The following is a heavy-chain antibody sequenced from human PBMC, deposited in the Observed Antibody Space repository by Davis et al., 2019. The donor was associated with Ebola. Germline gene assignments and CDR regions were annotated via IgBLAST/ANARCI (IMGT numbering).Heavy chain of an antibody. CDR1: GYTFTGYY. CDR2: MNPNSGNT. V-gene: IGHV1-8*02. Sequence: AASVKVSCKASGYTFTGYYMHWVRQAPGQGLEWMGWMNPNSGNTGYAQKFQGRVTMTRNTSISTAYMELSSLRSEDTARYLSWRGLSGWGGNRFDPWGQGNLVNVSS. J-gene: IGHJ5*01. CDR3: WRGLSGWGGNRFDP. D-gene: IGHD6-19*01.